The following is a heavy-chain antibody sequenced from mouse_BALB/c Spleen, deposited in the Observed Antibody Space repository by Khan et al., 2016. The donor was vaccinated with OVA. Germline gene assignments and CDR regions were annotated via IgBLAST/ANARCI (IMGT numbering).Heavy chain of an antibody. D-gene: IGHD2-10*01. J-gene: IGHJ4*01. V-gene: IGHV2-6-7*01. Sequence: QIQLVQSGPGLVAPSQSLSITCTVSGFSLTGYGVNWVRQPPGKGLEWLGMIWGDGSTDYNSALKSRLNFSKDNSKSHVFLKMNSLQTDDTARYYCARAYYGNYREAMDYWGQGTSVTGSA. CDR1: GFSLTGYG. CDR3: ARAYYGNYREAMDY. CDR2: IWGDGST.